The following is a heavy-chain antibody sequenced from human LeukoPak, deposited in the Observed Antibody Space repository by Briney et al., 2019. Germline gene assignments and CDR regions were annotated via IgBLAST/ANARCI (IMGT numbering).Heavy chain of an antibody. CDR2: IYTSGST. CDR1: GGSISSYY. V-gene: IGHV4-4*07. Sequence: SGTLSLTCTVSGGSISSYYWSWIRQPAGKGLEWIGRIYTSGSTNYNPSLKSQVTISVDTSKNQFSLKLRSVTAADTAVYYCARRADVRGAAGTKIDYWGQGTLVTVSS. J-gene: IGHJ4*02. CDR3: ARRADVRGAAGTKIDY. D-gene: IGHD6-13*01.